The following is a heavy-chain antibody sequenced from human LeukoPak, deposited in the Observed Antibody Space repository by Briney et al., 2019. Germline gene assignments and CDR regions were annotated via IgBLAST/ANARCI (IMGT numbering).Heavy chain of an antibody. J-gene: IGHJ4*02. CDR2: INSDGSST. Sequence: GGSLRLSCTAPGSTFSSYWMHWVRQAPGKGLVWVSRINSDGSSTTYADSVKGRFTISRGNTKNTLYLQMNSLRAEDTAVYYCVQSSPTIDYWGQGTLVTVSS. CDR3: VQSSPTIDY. V-gene: IGHV3-74*01. D-gene: IGHD6-6*01. CDR1: GSTFSSYW.